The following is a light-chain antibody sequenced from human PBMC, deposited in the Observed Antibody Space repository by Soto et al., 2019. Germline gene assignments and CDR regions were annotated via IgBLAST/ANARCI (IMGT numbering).Light chain of an antibody. J-gene: IGKJ1*01. Sequence: DIQMTQSPSTLSASVGDRVTITCRASQSISYWLAWHQQKPGKAPNLLIYKASSLESGVPSRFSGSGSGTEFTLNTSSLQPDDFATYYCQQYNNYWTFGQGTKVEIK. CDR2: KAS. CDR1: QSISYW. CDR3: QQYNNYWT. V-gene: IGKV1-5*03.